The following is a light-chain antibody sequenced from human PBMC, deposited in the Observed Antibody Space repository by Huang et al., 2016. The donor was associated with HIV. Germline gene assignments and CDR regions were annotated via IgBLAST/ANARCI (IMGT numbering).Light chain of an antibody. CDR1: QSVGSN. CDR2: GAS. Sequence: EIVMTQSPATLSVSPGERTTLSCRASQSVGSNLAWYQQKPGQAPRLLISGASTGAAGIPARFSGSGSGTEFALTISNLQSEDFAVYYCQQYNNWPLTFAGGTKVEIK. J-gene: IGKJ4*01. CDR3: QQYNNWPLT. V-gene: IGKV3-15*01.